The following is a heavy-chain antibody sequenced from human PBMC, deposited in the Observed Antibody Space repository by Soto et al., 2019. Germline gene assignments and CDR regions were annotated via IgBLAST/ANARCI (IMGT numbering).Heavy chain of an antibody. CDR3: AKDHGNYGRNWIDS. V-gene: IGHV3-23*01. J-gene: IGHJ5*01. Sequence: EVQLLESGGGLVQPGGSLRLSCAASGFTFSSYAMSWVRQTPGKGLEWVSTLSGSGGTTYYADSVKGQFTISRDNSKSTLDLQMNRLRAEDTAVYYCAKDHGNYGRNWIDSWGRGTLVTVSS. D-gene: IGHD3-10*01. CDR2: LSGSGGTT. CDR1: GFTFSSYA.